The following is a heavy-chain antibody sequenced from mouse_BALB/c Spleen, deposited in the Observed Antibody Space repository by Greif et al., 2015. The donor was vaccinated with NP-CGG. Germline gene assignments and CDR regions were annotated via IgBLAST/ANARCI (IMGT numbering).Heavy chain of an antibody. J-gene: IGHJ4*01. CDR3: ARRTGTEAMDY. Sequence: QVQLQQSGAELAKPGASVKMSCKASGYTFTSYWMHWVKQRPGQGLEWIGYINPSTGYTEYNQKFKDKATLTADKSSSTAYMQLSSLTSEDTAVYFCARRTGTEAMDYWGQGTSVTVSS. CDR2: INPSTGYT. V-gene: IGHV1-7*01. D-gene: IGHD4-1*01. CDR1: GYTFTSYW.